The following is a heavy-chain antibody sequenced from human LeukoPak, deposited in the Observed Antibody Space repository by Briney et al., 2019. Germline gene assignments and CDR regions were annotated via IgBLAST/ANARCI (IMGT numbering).Heavy chain of an antibody. CDR2: ITGSGGST. CDR1: GFTFSSYA. J-gene: IGHJ4*02. D-gene: IGHD6-19*01. V-gene: IGHV3-23*01. CDR3: ANGGSIAVATPLDY. Sequence: GGSLRLSCAASGFTFSSYAMSWVRQAPGKELEWVSGITGSGGSTYYADSVKGRFTISRDNSKNTLYLQMNRLRAEDTAVYYCANGGSIAVATPLDYWGQGTLVTVSS.